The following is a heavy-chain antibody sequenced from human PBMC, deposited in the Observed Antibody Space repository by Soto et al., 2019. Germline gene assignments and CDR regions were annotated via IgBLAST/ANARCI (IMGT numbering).Heavy chain of an antibody. J-gene: IGHJ4*02. D-gene: IGHD6-19*01. V-gene: IGHV3-33*01. CDR1: GFTFSSYG. CDR3: ARDGQWRGSGIDY. Sequence: QVQLVESGGGVVQPGRSLRLSCAASGFTFSSYGMHWVRQAPGKGLEWVAVIWYDGSNKYYADAVKGRFTISRDNSKNTLYLQVNSLRAEDTAVYYCARDGQWRGSGIDYWGQGTLVTVSS. CDR2: IWYDGSNK.